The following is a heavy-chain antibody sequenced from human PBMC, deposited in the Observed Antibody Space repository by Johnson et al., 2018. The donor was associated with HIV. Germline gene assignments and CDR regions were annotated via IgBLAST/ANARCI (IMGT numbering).Heavy chain of an antibody. Sequence: VQLVESGGGLVQPGGSLRLSCAASGFTFSSYWMHWVRQAPGKGLVWVSRINSDGSSTSYADSVKGRFTISRDNAKKTLYLQMNSLRAEDTAVYYCARKQWLEIPSDGLDVWGQGTMVTVSS. V-gene: IGHV3-74*02. J-gene: IGHJ3*01. CDR1: GFTFSSYW. D-gene: IGHD6-19*01. CDR2: INSDGSST. CDR3: ARKQWLEIPSDGLDV.